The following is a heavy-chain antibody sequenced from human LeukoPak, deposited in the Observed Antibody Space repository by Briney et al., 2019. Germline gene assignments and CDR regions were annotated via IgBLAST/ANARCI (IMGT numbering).Heavy chain of an antibody. CDR1: GFTFSSYW. J-gene: IGHJ4*02. CDR3: ARGVLESYFDY. CDR2: IASDGSST. V-gene: IGHV3-74*01. Sequence: PGGSLRLSCAASGFTFSSYWMNWVRQAPGKGLVWVSRIASDGSSTTYADSVKGRFTISRDNAKNSLYLQMYSLRAEDTAVYYCARGVLESYFDYWGQGTLVTVSS. D-gene: IGHD3-3*01.